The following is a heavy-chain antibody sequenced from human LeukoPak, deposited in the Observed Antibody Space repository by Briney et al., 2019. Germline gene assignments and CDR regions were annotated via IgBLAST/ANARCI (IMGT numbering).Heavy chain of an antibody. CDR3: ARLAYYYDSSGYHDPFDI. Sequence: PSETLSLTCTVSGGSISSYYWSWIRQPPGKGLEWIGYIYYSGSTNYNPSLKSRVTISVDTSKNQFSLKLSSMTAADTAVYYCARLAYYYDSSGYHDPFDIWGQGTMVTVSS. CDR2: IYYSGST. J-gene: IGHJ3*02. D-gene: IGHD3-22*01. CDR1: GGSISSYY. V-gene: IGHV4-59*08.